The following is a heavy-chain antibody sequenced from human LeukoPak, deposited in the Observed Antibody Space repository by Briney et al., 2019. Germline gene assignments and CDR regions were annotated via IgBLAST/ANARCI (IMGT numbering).Heavy chain of an antibody. CDR3: GAILEWLSKTDY. CDR1: GGSISSSSYY. J-gene: IGHJ4*02. Sequence: SETLSLTCTVSGGSISSSSYYWGWIRQPPGKGLEWIGSIYYSGSTYYNPSLKSRVTISVDTSKNQFSLKLSSVTAADTAVYYCGAILEWLSKTDYWGQGTLVTVSS. D-gene: IGHD3-3*02. V-gene: IGHV4-39*01. CDR2: IYYSGST.